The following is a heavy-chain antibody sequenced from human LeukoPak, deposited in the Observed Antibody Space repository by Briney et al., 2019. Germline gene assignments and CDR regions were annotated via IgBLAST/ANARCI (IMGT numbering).Heavy chain of an antibody. Sequence: ASVKVSCKASGYTFTSYGISWVRQAPGQGLEWMGWISAYNGNTNYAQKLQGRVTMTTDTSTSTAYMELRSLRSDDTAVYYCARFRYCSSTSCYVFGRFDPWGQGTLVTVSS. CDR3: ARFRYCSSTSCYVFGRFDP. V-gene: IGHV1-18*01. J-gene: IGHJ5*02. CDR1: GYTFTSYG. CDR2: ISAYNGNT. D-gene: IGHD2-2*01.